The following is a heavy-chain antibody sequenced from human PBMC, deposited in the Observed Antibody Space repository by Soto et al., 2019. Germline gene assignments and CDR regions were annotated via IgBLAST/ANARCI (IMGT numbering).Heavy chain of an antibody. CDR1: GFALSPCW. Sequence: EVHLVESGGNLVQPGGSLRLCCEASGFALSPCWMSWVRQAPGQGLEWVASIRQYGSVKHYVESVGGRFTIVSDNATDSLFLQINSVGDKAAAVYSCAGLAEAVTKFDRWGQGTPVTVSP. J-gene: IGHJ5*02. D-gene: IGHD5-18*01. V-gene: IGHV3-7*03. CDR2: IRQYGSVK. CDR3: AGLAEAVTKFDR.